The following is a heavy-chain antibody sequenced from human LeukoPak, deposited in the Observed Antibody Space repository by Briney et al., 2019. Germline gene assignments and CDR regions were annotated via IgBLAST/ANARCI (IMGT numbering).Heavy chain of an antibody. Sequence: SQTLSLTCAISGDSVSSLNGAWNWIRQSPSRGLEWLGRTYYRSKWYTDYAASMKGRISINADTSKNQFSLQLNSVTPEDTAVYYCARDVGNSGWNTFDYWGQGTLVTVSS. CDR2: TYYRSKWYT. D-gene: IGHD6-19*01. CDR3: ARDVGNSGWNTFDY. CDR1: GDSVSSLNGA. J-gene: IGHJ4*02. V-gene: IGHV6-1*01.